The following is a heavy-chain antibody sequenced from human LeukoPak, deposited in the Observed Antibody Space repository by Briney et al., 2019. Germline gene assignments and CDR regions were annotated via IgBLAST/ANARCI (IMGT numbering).Heavy chain of an antibody. D-gene: IGHD3-10*01. J-gene: IGHJ5*02. CDR2: IKQDGSEK. V-gene: IGHV3-7*01. CDR1: GFIFSSNW. CDR3: VRGYYGSGAGGGWFDP. Sequence: GSLRLSCAASGFIFSSNWMSWVRQAPGKGLEWVANIKQDGSEKYYVDSVKGRFTISRDNAKNSLYLQMNSLRAEDTAVYYCVRGYYGSGAGGGWFDPWGQGTLVTVSS.